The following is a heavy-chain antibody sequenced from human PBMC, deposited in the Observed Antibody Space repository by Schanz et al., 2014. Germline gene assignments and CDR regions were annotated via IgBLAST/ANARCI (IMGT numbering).Heavy chain of an antibody. CDR1: GYSFISHA. D-gene: IGHD6-6*01. V-gene: IGHV1-3*01. CDR2: INGYNGHT. Sequence: QVQLVQSGAEVKKPGASVKVSCKASGYSFISHAIHWVRQAPGQGLEWMGWINGYNGHTLYAQKFQGRVTMTTDTSTSTSYMELTSLRFDDTAVYYCARDQSPYTNSSDVRYFDYWGQGSLVTVSS. CDR3: ARDQSPYTNSSDVRYFDY. J-gene: IGHJ4*02.